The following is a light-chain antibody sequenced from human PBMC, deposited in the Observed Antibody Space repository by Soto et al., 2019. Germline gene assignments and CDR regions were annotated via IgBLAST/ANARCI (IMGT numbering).Light chain of an antibody. CDR1: QSVSNY. V-gene: IGKV3-20*01. Sequence: EIVLTQSPGTLSLSPGERATLSCRAIQSVSNYLAWYQRKPGQAPRLLIYGASSRATGIPDRLSGSGSGTDFTLTISRLEPEDFAVYYCHQYGGSPQTFGQGTKVDIK. J-gene: IGKJ1*01. CDR3: HQYGGSPQT. CDR2: GAS.